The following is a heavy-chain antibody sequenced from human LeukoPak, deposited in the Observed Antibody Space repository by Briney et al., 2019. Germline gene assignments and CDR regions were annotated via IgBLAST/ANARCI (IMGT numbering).Heavy chain of an antibody. CDR1: GFTFSSYS. V-gene: IGHV3-21*01. CDR2: ISSSSSYI. Sequence: GGSLRLSCAASGFTFSSYSMNWVRQAPGKGLEWVSSISSSSSYIYYADSVKGRFTISRDNAKNSLYLQMNSLRAEDTAVYYCARDRGIAASNWIDPWGQGTLVTVSS. CDR3: ARDRGIAASNWIDP. D-gene: IGHD6-13*01. J-gene: IGHJ5*02.